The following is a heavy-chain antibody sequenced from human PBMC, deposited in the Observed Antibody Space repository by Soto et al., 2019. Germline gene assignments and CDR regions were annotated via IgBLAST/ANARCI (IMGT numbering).Heavy chain of an antibody. J-gene: IGHJ3*02. CDR2: IKPDGSEK. D-gene: IGHD3-22*01. Sequence: PGGSLRLSCAASGFTFSTYWMSWVRQAPGKGLEWMANIKPDGSEKWYVDSVKGRFTISRDNAKNSLYLQMNSLRAEDTAVYYCARGDYYDSSGPFSDAFDIWGQGTMVTVSS. V-gene: IGHV3-7*04. CDR3: ARGDYYDSSGPFSDAFDI. CDR1: GFTFSTYW.